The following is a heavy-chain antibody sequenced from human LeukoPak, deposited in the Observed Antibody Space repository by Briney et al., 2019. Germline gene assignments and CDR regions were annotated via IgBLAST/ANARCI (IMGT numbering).Heavy chain of an antibody. CDR1: GGSISSYY. Sequence: SETLSLTCTVSGGSISSYYWSWIRQPPGKGLEWIGYVFHTGDTNSNPSLKSRVTVSLDTSTSQVSLGLTSVTAADTAVYYCARHPFATPFDHWGRGILVTVSS. CDR3: ARHPFATPFDH. D-gene: IGHD2-15*01. V-gene: IGHV4-59*08. J-gene: IGHJ4*02. CDR2: VFHTGDT.